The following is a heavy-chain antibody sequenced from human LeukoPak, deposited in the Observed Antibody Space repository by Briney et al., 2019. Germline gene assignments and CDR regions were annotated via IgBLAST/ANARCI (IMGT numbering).Heavy chain of an antibody. CDR1: GGSISAIHYY. V-gene: IGHV4-39*01. CDR3: ARSHFYGSGVDS. D-gene: IGHD3-10*01. CDR2: VYYPGSP. J-gene: IGHJ5*01. Sequence: SETLSLTSTISGGSISAIHYYWGWIRQPPGKGLEWIGSVYYPGSPYYSPSLKTRVTISVDTPKNQFSLKLSSVTAADTAVYFCARSHFYGSGVDSWGQGTLVTVSS.